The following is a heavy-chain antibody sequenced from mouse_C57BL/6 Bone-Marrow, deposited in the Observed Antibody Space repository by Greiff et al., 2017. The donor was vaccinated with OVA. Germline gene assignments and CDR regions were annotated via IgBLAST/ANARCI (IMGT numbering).Heavy chain of an antibody. V-gene: IGHV3-6*01. CDR2: ISYDGSN. D-gene: IGHD1-1*01. J-gene: IGHJ4*01. CDR1: GYSITSGYY. Sequence: EVKLQESGPGLVKPSQSLSLTCSVTGYSITSGYYWNWIRQFPGNKLEWMGYISYDGSNNYNPSLKNRISITRDTSKNQFFLKLNSVTTEDTATYYCAREPYYYGSSSYAMDYWGQGTSVTVSS. CDR3: AREPYYYGSSSYAMDY.